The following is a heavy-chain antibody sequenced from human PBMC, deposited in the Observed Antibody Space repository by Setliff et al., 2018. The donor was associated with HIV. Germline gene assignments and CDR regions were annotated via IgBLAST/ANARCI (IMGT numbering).Heavy chain of an antibody. V-gene: IGHV4-4*07. CDR3: ARRRRLGAAYNWFDP. J-gene: IGHJ5*02. D-gene: IGHD6-13*01. CDR1: GGSISGFY. CDR2: IYDSGST. Sequence: PSETLSLTCTVSGGSISGFYWNWIRQSAGKGLQWIGRIYDSGSTKYNPSLKSRVTMSLDTSKNQFSLKLSSVTAADTAVYYCARRRRLGAAYNWFDPWGQGTLVTVSS.